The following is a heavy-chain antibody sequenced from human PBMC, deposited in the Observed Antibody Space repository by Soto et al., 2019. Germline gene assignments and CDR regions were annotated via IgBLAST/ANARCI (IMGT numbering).Heavy chain of an antibody. CDR3: TTGDLGIAVAGPRYYYYYGMDV. CDR1: GFTFSNAW. J-gene: IGHJ6*02. CDR2: IKSKTDGGTT. V-gene: IGHV3-15*07. Sequence: GGSLRLSCAASGFTFSNAWMNWVRQAPGKGLEWVGRIKSKTDGGTTDYAAPVKGRFTISRDDSKNTLYLQMSSLKTEDTAVYYCTTGDLGIAVAGPRYYYYYGMDVWGQGTTVTVSS. D-gene: IGHD6-19*01.